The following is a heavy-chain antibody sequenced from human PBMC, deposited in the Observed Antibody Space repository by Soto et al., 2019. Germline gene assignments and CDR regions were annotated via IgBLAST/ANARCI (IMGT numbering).Heavy chain of an antibody. Sequence: PSETLSLTCAVSSGSISSSNWWSWVRQPPGKGLEWIGEIYHSGSTNYNPSLKSRVTISVDKSKNQFSLKLSSVTAADTAVYYCARVMDTAMDEPYFDYWGQGTLVTVSS. CDR2: IYHSGST. D-gene: IGHD5-18*01. CDR1: SGSISSSNW. J-gene: IGHJ4*02. V-gene: IGHV4-4*02. CDR3: ARVMDTAMDEPYFDY.